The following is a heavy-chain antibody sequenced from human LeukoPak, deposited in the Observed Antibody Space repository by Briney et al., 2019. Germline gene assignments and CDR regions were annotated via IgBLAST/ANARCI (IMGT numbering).Heavy chain of an antibody. Sequence: QPGGSLRLSCVASGFTFSSHEMNWVRQAPGKGLEWVSSISSSGSSIRYADSVKGRFTVSRDNAKNTLYLQMNSLRAEDTSVYYCARAFDYWGQGALVTVSS. V-gene: IGHV3-48*03. CDR1: GFTFSSHE. CDR3: ARAFDY. J-gene: IGHJ4*02. CDR2: ISSSGSSI.